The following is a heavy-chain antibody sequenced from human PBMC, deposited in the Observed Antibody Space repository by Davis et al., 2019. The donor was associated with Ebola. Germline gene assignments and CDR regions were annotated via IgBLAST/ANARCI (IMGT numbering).Heavy chain of an antibody. CDR2: IKQDETEK. CDR3: ATLPGGRGVDV. CDR1: GFTFNYYW. Sequence: GESLKISCTASGFTFNYYWMNWVRHAPGKGLEWVANIKQDETEKYYADSVRGRFTISRDSTKNSIYLQMNSLTVEDTAVYYCATLPGGRGVDVWGPGTTVTVSS. V-gene: IGHV3-7*01. D-gene: IGHD1-26*01. J-gene: IGHJ6*02.